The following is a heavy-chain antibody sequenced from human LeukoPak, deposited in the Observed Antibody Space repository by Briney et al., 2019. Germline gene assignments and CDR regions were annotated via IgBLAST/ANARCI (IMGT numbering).Heavy chain of an antibody. D-gene: IGHD3-22*01. J-gene: IGHJ4*02. V-gene: IGHV3-23*01. CDR1: GITLSNYG. CDR3: AKRGVVIRVILVGFHKEAYYFDS. Sequence: PGGSLRLSCAVSGITLSNYGISWLRQAPGKGLEWVAGMSDSGGRTNYADSVKGRFTISRDNPKNTLYLQMNSLRAEDTAVYFCAKRGVVIRVILVGFHKEAYYFDSWGQGALVTVSS. CDR2: MSDSGGRT.